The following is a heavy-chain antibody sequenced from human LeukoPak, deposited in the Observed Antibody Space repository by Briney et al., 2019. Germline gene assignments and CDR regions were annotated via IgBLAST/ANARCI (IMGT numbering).Heavy chain of an antibody. D-gene: IGHD3-22*01. CDR2: ISSSGTTI. CDR1: GFTFSSYG. J-gene: IGHJ4*02. CDR3: AREPAHYYDSSGYYLDY. Sequence: GGSLRLSCAASGFTFSSYGMNWVRQAPGKGLEWVSYISSSGTTISYADSVKGRFTISRDNAKNSLYLQMNSLRAEDTAVYYCAREPAHYYDSSGYYLDYWGQGTLVTVSS. V-gene: IGHV3-48*04.